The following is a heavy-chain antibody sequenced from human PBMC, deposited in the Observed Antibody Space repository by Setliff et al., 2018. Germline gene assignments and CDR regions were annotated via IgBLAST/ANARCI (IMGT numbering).Heavy chain of an antibody. CDR2: INHSGTT. Sequence: SETLSLTCAAYGGTFSDYYWTWIRQPPGKGLEWIGEINHSGTTNYHPSLRSRVTISVDTSKNQFSLKVTSVTAADTSVYLCARGRNVAARLLDSWGQGTPVTV. V-gene: IGHV4-34*01. D-gene: IGHD6-6*01. CDR3: ARGRNVAARLLDS. J-gene: IGHJ4*02. CDR1: GGTFSDYY.